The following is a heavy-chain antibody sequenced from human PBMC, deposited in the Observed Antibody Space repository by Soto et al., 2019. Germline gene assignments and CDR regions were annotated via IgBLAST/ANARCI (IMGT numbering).Heavy chain of an antibody. CDR1: GFTFTRYE. Sequence: GSLRLSCAASGFTFTRYEFTWVRQAPGKGLEWSSYIGTSGTNIYYADSVKGRFTVSRDNDKNALYLQMNSLRAEDTAIYYCAREELNCGGDCFAFWGQGAMVKVSS. V-gene: IGHV3-48*03. D-gene: IGHD2-21*01. CDR3: AREELNCGGDCFAF. J-gene: IGHJ4*02. CDR2: IGTSGTNI.